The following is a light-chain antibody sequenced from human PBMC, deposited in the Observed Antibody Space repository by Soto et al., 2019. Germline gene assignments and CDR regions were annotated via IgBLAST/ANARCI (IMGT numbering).Light chain of an antibody. Sequence: ETVMTQSPATLSVSPGERATLSCRASQSVYSSLAWYQQKPGQAPRLLIYGASTRATGIPARSSGSGSGTEFTLTISRLQAEDFAVYCCQQYNNWPPWTFGQGTKVDIK. V-gene: IGKV3-15*01. CDR1: QSVYSS. CDR2: GAS. J-gene: IGKJ1*01. CDR3: QQYNNWPPWT.